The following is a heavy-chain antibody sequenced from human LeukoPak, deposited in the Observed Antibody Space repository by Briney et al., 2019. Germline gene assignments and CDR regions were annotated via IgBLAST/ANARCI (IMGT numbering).Heavy chain of an antibody. D-gene: IGHD6-19*01. J-gene: IGHJ4*02. Sequence: PSETLSLTCTVSGYSISSGYYWGWIRQPPGKGLEWIGSIYHSGSTYYNPSLKSRVTISVDTSKNQFSLKLSSVTAADTAVYYCATSPGYSSGWRDFDYWGQGTLVTVSS. V-gene: IGHV4-38-2*02. CDR3: ATSPGYSSGWRDFDY. CDR1: GYSISSGYY. CDR2: IYHSGST.